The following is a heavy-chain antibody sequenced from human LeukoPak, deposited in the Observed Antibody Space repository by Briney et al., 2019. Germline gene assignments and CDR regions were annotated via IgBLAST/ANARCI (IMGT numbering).Heavy chain of an antibody. J-gene: IGHJ6*03. CDR2: IIPISGAA. CDR3: ARVGYGDSSYYYYYYMDV. Sequence: SVKVSCKASGGTFSSYAINWVPQAPGQGLELMGGIIPISGAANYAQKFQGRVTMTTDESTSTAFMELSSLRSEDTAVYYCARVGYGDSSYYYYYYMDVWGKGTTVTVSS. V-gene: IGHV1-69*05. D-gene: IGHD4-17*01. CDR1: GGTFSSYA.